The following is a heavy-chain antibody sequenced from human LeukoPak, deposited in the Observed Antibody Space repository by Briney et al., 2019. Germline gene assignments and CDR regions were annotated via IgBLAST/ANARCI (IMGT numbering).Heavy chain of an antibody. Sequence: SGTLSLTCAVYGGSFSGYYWSWIRQPPGKGLEWIGETNHSGSTNYNPSLKSRVTISVDTSKNQFSLKLSSVTAADTAVYYCARGLARPAAIRCYFDYWGQGTLVTVSS. D-gene: IGHD2-2*02. CDR2: TNHSGST. CDR3: ARGLARPAAIRCYFDY. J-gene: IGHJ4*02. V-gene: IGHV4-34*01. CDR1: GGSFSGYY.